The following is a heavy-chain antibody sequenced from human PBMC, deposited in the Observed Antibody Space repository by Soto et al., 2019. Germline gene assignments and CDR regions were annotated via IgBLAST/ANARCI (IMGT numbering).Heavy chain of an antibody. CDR2: ISYDGSNK. V-gene: IGHV3-30*18. CDR3: AKDLRRYYYYYGMDV. Sequence: VGSLRLSCAASGFTFSSYGMHWVRQAPGKGLEWVAVISYDGSNKYYADSVKGRFTISRDNSKNTLYLQMNSLRAEDTAVYYCAKDLRRYYYYYGMDVWGQGTTVTVSS. CDR1: GFTFSSYG. J-gene: IGHJ6*02.